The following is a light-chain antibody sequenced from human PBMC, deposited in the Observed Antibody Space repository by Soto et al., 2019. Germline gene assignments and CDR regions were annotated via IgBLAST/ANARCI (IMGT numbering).Light chain of an antibody. CDR2: GAS. V-gene: IGKV3-15*01. J-gene: IGKJ2*01. CDR1: QSVSSN. CDR3: PQNSKWPHK. Sequence: EIVMTQSPATLSLSPGQRATLSCRPSQSVSSNLAWYQQILRQAHRLLISGASTRATGIPARSTGSGHGTEYTLTIRSLQLEVCEIYYCPQNSKWPHKFGHGTKLDIK.